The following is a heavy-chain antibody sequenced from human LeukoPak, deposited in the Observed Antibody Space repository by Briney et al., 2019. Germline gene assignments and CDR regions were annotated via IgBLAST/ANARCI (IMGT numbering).Heavy chain of an antibody. CDR3: ARDQGGRQLAECYFDY. V-gene: IGHV1-2*02. D-gene: IGHD6-6*01. CDR1: GYTFTGYY. J-gene: IGHJ4*02. Sequence: ASVKVSCKASGYTFTGYYMHWVRQAPGQGLEWMGWINPNSGGTNYAQKFQGRVTMTRDTSISTAYMELSRLRSDDTAVYYCARDQGGRQLAECYFDYWGQGTLVTVSS. CDR2: INPNSGGT.